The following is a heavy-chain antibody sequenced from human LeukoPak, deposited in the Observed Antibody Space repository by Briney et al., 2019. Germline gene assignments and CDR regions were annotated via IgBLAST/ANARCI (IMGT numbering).Heavy chain of an antibody. Sequence: GGSLRLSCAASGFTFSSSGMGWIRQAPGKGLEWVSGISNRGSGTYYADSVKGRFTISRDNSNSTLYLQMNSLSAEDTDVYYRAEEPMYYRLFLYDYWGQGILVTVSS. CDR1: GFTFSSSG. V-gene: IGHV3-23*01. D-gene: IGHD3-10*01. J-gene: IGHJ4*02. CDR3: AEEPMYYRLFLYDY. CDR2: ISNRGSGT.